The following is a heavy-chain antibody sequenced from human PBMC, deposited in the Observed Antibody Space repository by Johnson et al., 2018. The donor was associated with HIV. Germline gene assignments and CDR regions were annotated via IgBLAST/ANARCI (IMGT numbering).Heavy chain of an antibody. CDR1: GFIFDDYT. CDR2: FSWVGGST. Sequence: VQLVESGGVVVQPGGSLRLSCAASGFIFDDYTMHWVRQAPGKGLEWVPFFSWVGGSTYFADSVKGRFTISRDNSKNSLYLQMNSLRAEDSALYYCAKEGRDAFDIWGQGTTVTVSS. V-gene: IGHV3-43*01. J-gene: IGHJ3*02. CDR3: AKEGRDAFDI. D-gene: IGHD3-10*01.